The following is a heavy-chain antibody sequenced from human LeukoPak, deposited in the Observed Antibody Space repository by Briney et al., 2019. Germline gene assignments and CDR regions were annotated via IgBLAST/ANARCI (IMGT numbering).Heavy chain of an antibody. Sequence: QSGGSLRLSCAASGLTFSSYWMSWVRQAPGKGLEWVSAISGSGGSTYYADSVKGRFTISRDNSKNALYLQMNSLRAEDTAVYYCAKWALYSSGSWLDYWGQGTLVTVSS. CDR2: ISGSGGST. CDR3: AKWALYSSGSWLDY. CDR1: GLTFSSYW. D-gene: IGHD6-19*01. J-gene: IGHJ4*02. V-gene: IGHV3-23*01.